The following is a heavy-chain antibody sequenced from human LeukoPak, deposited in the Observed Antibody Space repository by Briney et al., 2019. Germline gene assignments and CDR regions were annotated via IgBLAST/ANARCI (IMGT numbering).Heavy chain of an antibody. CDR1: GFSFSSHA. CDR2: ISGSARTS. V-gene: IGHV3-23*01. Sequence: GGSLRLSCGASGFSFSSHAMSWVRQAPGKGLEWVSAISGSARTSYYADSVKGRFTISRDNSKNTLYLQMNSLRAEDTAVYYCAKKGGDGSTWGFDYWGQGTLVTVSS. D-gene: IGHD5-24*01. CDR3: AKKGGDGSTWGFDY. J-gene: IGHJ4*02.